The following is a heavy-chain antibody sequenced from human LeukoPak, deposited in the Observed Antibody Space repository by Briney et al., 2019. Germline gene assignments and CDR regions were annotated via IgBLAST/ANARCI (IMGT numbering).Heavy chain of an antibody. Sequence: PGGSLRLSCAASGFTFSSYAMHWVRQAPGKGLEWVAVISYDGSNKYYADSVKGRFTISRDNSKNTLYLQMNSLRAEDTAVYYCARDGLTYYCSSTSCYSYYFDYWGQGTLVTVSS. D-gene: IGHD2-2*01. CDR3: ARDGLTYYCSSTSCYSYYFDY. CDR2: ISYDGSNK. V-gene: IGHV3-30-3*01. CDR1: GFTFSSYA. J-gene: IGHJ4*02.